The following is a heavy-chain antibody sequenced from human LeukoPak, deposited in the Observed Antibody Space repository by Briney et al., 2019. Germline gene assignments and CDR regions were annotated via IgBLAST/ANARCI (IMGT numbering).Heavy chain of an antibody. J-gene: IGHJ4*02. D-gene: IGHD2-8*01. Sequence: TSETLSLTCTVSGGSISSSSYYWGWIRQPPGKGLEWIGSIYYSGSTYYNPSLKSRVTISVDTSNNQFSLKLSSVTAADTAVYYCARDLMARGFDYWGQGTLVTVSS. CDR2: IYYSGST. CDR1: GGSISSSSYY. CDR3: ARDLMARGFDY. V-gene: IGHV4-39*07.